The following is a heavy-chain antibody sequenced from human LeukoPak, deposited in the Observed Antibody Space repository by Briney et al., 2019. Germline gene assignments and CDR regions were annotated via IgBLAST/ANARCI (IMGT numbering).Heavy chain of an antibody. D-gene: IGHD6-13*01. J-gene: IGHJ4*02. CDR2: ISAYNGDT. V-gene: IGHV1-18*04. Sequence: ASVKVSCKASGYSFATYGITWVRQAPGQGLEWMGWISAYNGDTEYTQKFQGRVTMTTDTSTSTGYMEMRSLTSDDTATYYCGRSRSRSSMDYWGQGTLVIVSS. CDR3: GRSRSRSSMDY. CDR1: GYSFATYG.